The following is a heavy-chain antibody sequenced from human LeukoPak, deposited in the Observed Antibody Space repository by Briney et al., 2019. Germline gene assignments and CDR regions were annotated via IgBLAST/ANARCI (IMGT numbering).Heavy chain of an antibody. CDR2: ISWNSGSI. V-gene: IGHV3-9*01. CDR3: VKGKDLYGALDI. D-gene: IGHD3-16*01. Sequence: XLXXXASGFTFEDYAMHXXXXXPXXXXXXVSRISWNSGSIGYADSVKGRFTISRDNSKNTLFLQMDSLRVEDTAVYYCVKGKDLYGALDIWGQGTMVTVSS. J-gene: IGHJ3*02. CDR1: GFTFEDYA.